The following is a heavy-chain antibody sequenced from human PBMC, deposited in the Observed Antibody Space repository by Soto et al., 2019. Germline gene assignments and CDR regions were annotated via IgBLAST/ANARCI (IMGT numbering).Heavy chain of an antibody. CDR3: ARSYNGTFYGYDT. V-gene: IGHV4-59*01. CDR2: VFYTGST. CDR1: GGSISSYH. J-gene: IGHJ5*02. D-gene: IGHD1-26*01. Sequence: ASETLSLTCTVSGGSISSYHWRWVRQSPGKGLEWIGYVFYTGSTKYNPALKRRVTISVETSKNQFSLKLSSVGAADTGLYYCARSYNGTFYGYDTWGQGILVTVSS.